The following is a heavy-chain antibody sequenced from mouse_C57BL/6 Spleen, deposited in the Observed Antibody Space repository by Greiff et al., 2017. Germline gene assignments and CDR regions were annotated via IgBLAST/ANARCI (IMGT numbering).Heavy chain of an antibody. CDR1: GYAFTNYL. J-gene: IGHJ2*01. CDR2: INPGSGGT. D-gene: IGHD2-5*01. V-gene: IGHV1-54*01. Sequence: VKLMESGAELVRPGTSVKVSCKASGYAFTNYLIEWVKQRPGQGLEWIGVINPGSGGTNYNEKFKGKATLTADKSSSTAYMQLSSLTSEDSAVYFCARDYSNRYFDYWGQGTTLTVSS. CDR3: ARDYSNRYFDY.